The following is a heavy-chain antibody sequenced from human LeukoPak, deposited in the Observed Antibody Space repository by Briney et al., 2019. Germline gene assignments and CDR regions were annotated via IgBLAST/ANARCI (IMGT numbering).Heavy chain of an antibody. Sequence: SETLSLTCTVSGGSISSGGNFWSWIRQRPGKGLEWIGFIYYSGTTYSNPSLKSRVAISTDTSKNEFSLKLNSLTAADTAVYYCARGGSGSYYSVYYAVDVWGQGTTVTVS. CDR2: IYYSGTT. V-gene: IGHV4-31*03. CDR3: ARGGSGSYYSVYYAVDV. J-gene: IGHJ6*02. CDR1: GGSISSGGNF. D-gene: IGHD1-26*01.